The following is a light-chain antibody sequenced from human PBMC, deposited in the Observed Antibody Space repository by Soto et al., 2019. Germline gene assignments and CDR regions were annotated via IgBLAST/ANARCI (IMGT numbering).Light chain of an antibody. CDR1: SSDVGGYNY. V-gene: IGLV2-14*01. Sequence: QSALTQPASVSGSPGQSITISCTGTSSDVGGYNYVSWYQQHPGKAPKLMISEVSNRPTGVSNRFSGSKSGNTASLTISGLQAEDEADYYCAAWDDTVTDQGWVFGGGTKLTVL. CDR2: EVS. CDR3: AAWDDTVTDQGWV. J-gene: IGLJ3*02.